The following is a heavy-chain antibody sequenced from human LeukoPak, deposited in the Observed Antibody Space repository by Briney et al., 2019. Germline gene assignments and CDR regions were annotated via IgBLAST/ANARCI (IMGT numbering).Heavy chain of an antibody. Sequence: VASVKVSCKASGYTFTSYDINWVRQATGQGLEWMGWMNPNSGNTGYAQKFQGRVTMTRNNSISTAYMQLNSLRSEDTAVYYCARVDSSSWYHYYMDVWGKGTTVTVSS. CDR3: ARVDSSSWYHYYMDV. CDR1: GYTFTSYD. D-gene: IGHD6-13*01. J-gene: IGHJ6*03. CDR2: MNPNSGNT. V-gene: IGHV1-8*01.